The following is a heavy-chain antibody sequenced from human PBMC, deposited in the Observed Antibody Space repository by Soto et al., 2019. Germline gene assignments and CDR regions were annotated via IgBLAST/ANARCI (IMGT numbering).Heavy chain of an antibody. J-gene: IGHJ3*01. CDR3: ARAQKWIQLSLNVFDL. V-gene: IGHV3-74*01. CDR2: ITGAGDGT. CDR1: GFTIENSV. Sequence: EVQLVESGGGLVQPGGSLRLSCVASGFTIENSVMHWVRQTPGKGLMWVSRITGAGDGTLYADSVQGRFTISRDNAKNSVYLHMTGLRIEETAVYYCARAQKWIQLSLNVFDLWGQGTTVTVSS. D-gene: IGHD5-18*01.